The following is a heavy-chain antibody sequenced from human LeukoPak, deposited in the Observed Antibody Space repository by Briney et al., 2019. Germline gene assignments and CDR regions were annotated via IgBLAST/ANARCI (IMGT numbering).Heavy chain of an antibody. D-gene: IGHD4-23*01. V-gene: IGHV4-61*02. CDR1: GGSISSGSYY. Sequence: SETLSLTCTVSGGSISSGSYYWSWIRQPAGKGLEWIGRIYTSGSTNYNPSLKSRVTISVDTSKNQFSLKLSSVTAADTAVYYCARELDGGDYYYYMDVWGKGTTVTVSS. CDR2: IYTSGST. CDR3: ARELDGGDYYYYMDV. J-gene: IGHJ6*03.